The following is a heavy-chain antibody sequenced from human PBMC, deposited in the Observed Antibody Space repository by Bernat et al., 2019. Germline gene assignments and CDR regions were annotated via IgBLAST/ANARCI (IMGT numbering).Heavy chain of an antibody. CDR1: GFTFSSYA. D-gene: IGHD2-2*01. V-gene: IGHV3-23*01. Sequence: EVQLLESGGGLVQPGGSLRLSCAASGFTFSSYAMSWVRQAPGKGLEWVSAISGSGGSTYYPESGKGRFTIARDNSKNTLYLQMNSLRAEDTAVYYCARDVVVVPAAMFSISSSGGMDVWGQGTTVTVSS. J-gene: IGHJ6*02. CDR3: ARDVVVVPAAMFSISSSGGMDV. CDR2: ISGSGGST.